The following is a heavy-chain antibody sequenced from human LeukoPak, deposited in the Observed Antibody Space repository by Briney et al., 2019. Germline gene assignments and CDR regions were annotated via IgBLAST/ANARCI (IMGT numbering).Heavy chain of an antibody. CDR2: IRSKAYGGTT. J-gene: IGHJ4*02. CDR3: TRDLVGVTFIFDF. Sequence: GGSLRPSRTASGFTPGDYTMSWCRPAPRKGVGRGGFIRSKAYGGTTEYAASVKGRFTISRAETKSIACRPMKRLKTEETAVYYCTRDLVGVTFIFDFWGQGTLVTVSS. V-gene: IGHV3-49*03. CDR1: GFTPGDYT. D-gene: IGHD1-26*01.